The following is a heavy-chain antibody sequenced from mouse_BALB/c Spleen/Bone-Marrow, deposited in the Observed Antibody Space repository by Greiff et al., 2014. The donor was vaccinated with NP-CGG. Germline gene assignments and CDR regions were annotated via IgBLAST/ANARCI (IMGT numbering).Heavy chain of an antibody. CDR3: AFYYYGSSLFAY. V-gene: IGHV14-3*02. J-gene: IGHJ3*01. CDR1: GFNIKDTF. Sequence: VHVKQSGAELVKPGASVKLSCTASGFNIKDTFMPWVKQRPEQGLEWIGRIDPANGNTKYDPKFQGKATITADTSSNTAYLQLSSLTSEDTAVYYGAFYYYGSSLFAYWGQGTLVTVSA. CDR2: IDPANGNT. D-gene: IGHD1-1*01.